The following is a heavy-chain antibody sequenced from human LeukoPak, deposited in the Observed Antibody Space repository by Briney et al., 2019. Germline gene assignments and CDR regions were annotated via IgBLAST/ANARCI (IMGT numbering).Heavy chain of an antibody. J-gene: IGHJ4*02. Sequence: PGGPLRLSCAASGFDVSRYWMNWVRHVPGKGLVWVARISSDGNRISYADSAKGRFSISRDSSKNTMYLQMNSLRAEDTAVYYCASASSATYYWALHYWGQGTLVTVSS. CDR3: ASASSATYYWALHY. CDR2: ISSDGNRI. CDR1: GFDVSRYW. V-gene: IGHV3-74*01. D-gene: IGHD3-10*01.